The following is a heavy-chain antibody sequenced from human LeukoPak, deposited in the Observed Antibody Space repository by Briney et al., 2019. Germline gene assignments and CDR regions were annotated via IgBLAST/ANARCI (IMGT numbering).Heavy chain of an antibody. CDR2: IYYSGST. Sequence: KSSETLSLTCTVSGGSISSSSYYWGWIRQPPGKGLEWIGSIYYSGSTYYNPSLKSRVTISVDTSKNQFSLKLSSVTAADTAVYYCATRGKVVPAAMVVVFDYWGQGTLVTVSS. J-gene: IGHJ4*02. V-gene: IGHV4-39*07. D-gene: IGHD2-2*01. CDR1: GGSISSSSYY. CDR3: ATRGKVVPAAMVVVFDY.